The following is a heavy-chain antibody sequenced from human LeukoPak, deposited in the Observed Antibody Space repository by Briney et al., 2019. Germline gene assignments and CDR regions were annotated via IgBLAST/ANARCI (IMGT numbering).Heavy chain of an antibody. D-gene: IGHD5-12*01. V-gene: IGHV4-59*01. CDR3: ARALASGRLPYFDY. Sequence: SETLSLTCTVSGGYISSYYWSWIRQPPGKGLEWIGYISYTGSTNYNPSLESRVTISVDTSKNQFSLKLNSVTAADTAVYYCARALASGRLPYFDYWGQGTLVTVSS. J-gene: IGHJ4*02. CDR2: ISYTGST. CDR1: GGYISSYY.